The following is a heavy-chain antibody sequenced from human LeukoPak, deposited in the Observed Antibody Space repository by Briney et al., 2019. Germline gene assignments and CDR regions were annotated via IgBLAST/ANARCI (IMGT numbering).Heavy chain of an antibody. V-gene: IGHV3-23*01. J-gene: IGHJ5*02. Sequence: PGGSLRLSCAASGFTFSSYAMSWVRQAPGKGLEWVSAISGSGGSTYYADSVKGRFTISRDNSKNTLYLQMNSLRAEDTAVYYCAKETGLGYDFWSDLNWSDPWGQGTLVTVSS. D-gene: IGHD3-3*01. CDR3: AKETGLGYDFWSDLNWSDP. CDR2: ISGSGGST. CDR1: GFTFSSYA.